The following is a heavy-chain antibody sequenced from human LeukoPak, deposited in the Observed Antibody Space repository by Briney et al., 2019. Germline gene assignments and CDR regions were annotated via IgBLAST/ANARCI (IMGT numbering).Heavy chain of an antibody. CDR2: ISGSGGST. Sequence: PGGSLRLSCAASGFTFSSYAMSWVRQAPGKGLEWVSAISGSGGSTYYADSVKGRFTISRDNSKNTLYLQMNSLRAEDTAVYHCAKDRGGDGRLLDYWGQGTLVTVSS. J-gene: IGHJ4*02. CDR3: AKDRGGDGRLLDY. CDR1: GFTFSSYA. V-gene: IGHV3-23*01. D-gene: IGHD3-16*01.